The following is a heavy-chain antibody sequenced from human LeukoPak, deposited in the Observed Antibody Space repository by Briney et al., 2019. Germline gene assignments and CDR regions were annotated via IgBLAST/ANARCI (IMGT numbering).Heavy chain of an antibody. Sequence: GGFLRLSCAASGFTFRNAWMSWVRQAPGKGLEWVGRIKSKTDGGATDYAAPVKGRFTISRDDSKNTLYLQMNSLKTEDTAVYYCTTWWELRGTFHIWGQGTMVTVSS. J-gene: IGHJ3*02. CDR1: GFTFRNAW. CDR3: TTWWELRGTFHI. V-gene: IGHV3-15*01. D-gene: IGHD1-26*01. CDR2: IKSKTDGGAT.